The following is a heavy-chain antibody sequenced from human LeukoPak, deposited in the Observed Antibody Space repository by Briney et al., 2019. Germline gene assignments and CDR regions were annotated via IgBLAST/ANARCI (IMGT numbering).Heavy chain of an antibody. D-gene: IGHD5-18*01. CDR1: GYTFTGYY. CDR3: ARGGKSRDTATKLGYYYYGMDV. Sequence: ASVKVSCKASGYTFTGYYMHWVRQAPGQGLECIGWINPNSGGTNYAQKVQGRVTMTRDTSISTSYMELSRLRSDDTAVYYGARGGKSRDTATKLGYYYYGMDVWGQGTTVTVSS. J-gene: IGHJ6*02. V-gene: IGHV1-2*02. CDR2: INPNSGGT.